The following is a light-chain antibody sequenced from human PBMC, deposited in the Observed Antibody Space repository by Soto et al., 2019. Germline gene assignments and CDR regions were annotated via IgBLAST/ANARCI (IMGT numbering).Light chain of an antibody. CDR2: DAT. Sequence: VVLTQFPGTLSLSPGETATLSCGASQRVSNNFLGWYQQKPGLPPRLLIYDATIRANGIPERFSGRGSGTHFTLTIGRLEPEDFAVYYCQQYGSTPWTFGRGTKVEMK. V-gene: IGKV3D-20*01. J-gene: IGKJ1*01. CDR1: QRVSNNF. CDR3: QQYGSTPWT.